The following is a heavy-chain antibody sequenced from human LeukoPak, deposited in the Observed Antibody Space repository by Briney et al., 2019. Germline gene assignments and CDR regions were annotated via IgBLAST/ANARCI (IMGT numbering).Heavy chain of an antibody. D-gene: IGHD5-18*01. CDR1: GFTFSSYS. CDR3: ARGLRGYKYGSDY. CDR2: ISSSSSYI. V-gene: IGHV3-21*01. J-gene: IGHJ4*02. Sequence: GGSLRLSCAASGFTFSSYSMNWVRQAPGKGLEWVSSISSSSSYIYYADSVKGRFTISRDNAKNSLYLQMNSLRAEDTAVYYCARGLRGYKYGSDYWGQGTLVTVSS.